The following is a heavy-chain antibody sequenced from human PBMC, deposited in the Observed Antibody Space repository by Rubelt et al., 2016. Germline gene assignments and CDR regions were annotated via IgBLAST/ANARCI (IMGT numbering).Heavy chain of an antibody. CDR3: ARGSDFWTWVRNPWYYGMDV. J-gene: IGHJ6*02. Sequence: EVQLLESGGGLVQPGGSLRLSCAASGFTFSSYAMSWVRQAPGKGLEWVSSISSSSSYIYYADSVKGRFTISRDNAKNTLYLQMNSLRAEDTAVYYCARGSDFWTWVRNPWYYGMDVWGQGTTVTVSS. D-gene: IGHD3-3*01. CDR1: GFTFSSYA. CDR2: ISSSSSYI. V-gene: IGHV3-21*01.